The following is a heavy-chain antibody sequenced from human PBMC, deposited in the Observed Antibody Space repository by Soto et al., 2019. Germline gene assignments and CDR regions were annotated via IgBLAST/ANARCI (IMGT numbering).Heavy chain of an antibody. CDR1: GGSISSYY. Sequence: QVQLQESGPGLVKPSETLSLTCTVSGGSISSYYWSWIRQPPGKGLEWIGYIYYSGSTNYNPSLKSRVTISVDTSKNQFSLKLSSVTAADTAVYYCGRQIYGSRYFDYWGQGTLVTVSS. J-gene: IGHJ4*02. D-gene: IGHD3-10*01. CDR3: GRQIYGSRYFDY. CDR2: IYYSGST. V-gene: IGHV4-59*01.